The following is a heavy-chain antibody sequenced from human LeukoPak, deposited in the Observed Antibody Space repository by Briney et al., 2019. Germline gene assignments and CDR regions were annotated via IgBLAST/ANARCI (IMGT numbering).Heavy chain of an antibody. CDR3: ARGTGTGTTSFDF. V-gene: IGHV3-33*08. D-gene: IGHD1-1*01. Sequence: GGSLRLSCAASGFTFSSYGMHWVRQAPGKGLEWVAVIWYDGSNKYYTDSVKGRFTISRDNSKNTLYLQMNTLRPEDTAVYYCARGTGTGTTSFDFWGQGTLVTVSS. CDR1: GFTFSSYG. CDR2: IWYDGSNK. J-gene: IGHJ4*02.